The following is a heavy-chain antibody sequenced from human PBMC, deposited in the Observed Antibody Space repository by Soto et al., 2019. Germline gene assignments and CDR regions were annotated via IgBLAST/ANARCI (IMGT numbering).Heavy chain of an antibody. Sequence: QITLKESGPTLVKPTQTLTLTCTFSGFSLKSSGVGVGWIRQPPGKALEWLALIYWDDDKRYSPSLKTRLTITKHTSKDQVVLTMTNIDPVDTATYYRAHTRKMRNDPHPLYGMDVWGQGTTVTVSS. V-gene: IGHV2-5*02. CDR1: GFSLKSSGVG. J-gene: IGHJ6*02. D-gene: IGHD3-16*01. CDR3: AHTRKMRNDPHPLYGMDV. CDR2: IYWDDDK.